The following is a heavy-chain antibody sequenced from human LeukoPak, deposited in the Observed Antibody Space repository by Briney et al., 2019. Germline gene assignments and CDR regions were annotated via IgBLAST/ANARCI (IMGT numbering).Heavy chain of an antibody. CDR3: ARARYCSSTSCYRILNWFDP. CDR1: GGSFSGYY. V-gene: IGHV4-34*01. Sequence: SETLSLTCAVYGGSFSGYYWSWIRQPPGKGLEWIGEINHSGSTNYNPSLKSRVTISVDTSKNQFSLKLSSVTAADTAMYYCARARYCSSTSCYRILNWFDPWGQGTLVTVSS. CDR2: INHSGST. D-gene: IGHD2-2*01. J-gene: IGHJ5*02.